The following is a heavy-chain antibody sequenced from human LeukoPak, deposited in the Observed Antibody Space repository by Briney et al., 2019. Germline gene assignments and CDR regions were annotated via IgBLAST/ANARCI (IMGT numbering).Heavy chain of an antibody. Sequence: GASVKVSCKASGYTFTGYYMHWVRQAPGQGLEWMGRIIPILGIANYAQKFQGRVTITADKSTSTAYMELSSLRSEDTAVYYCAGPQTPIAVAGTESQRIYIYWGQGTLVTVSS. D-gene: IGHD6-19*01. CDR1: GYTFTGYY. CDR3: AGPQTPIAVAGTESQRIYIY. CDR2: IIPILGIA. V-gene: IGHV1-69*02. J-gene: IGHJ4*02.